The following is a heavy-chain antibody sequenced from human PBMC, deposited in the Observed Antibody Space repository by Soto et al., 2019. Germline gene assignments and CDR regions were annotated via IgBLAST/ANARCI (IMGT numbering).Heavy chain of an antibody. D-gene: IGHD5-18*01. J-gene: IGHJ6*02. Sequence: PGESLKISCKGSGYSFTSYWIGWVRQMPGKGLEWMGIIYPGDSDTRYSPSFQGQVTISADKSISTAYLQWSSLKALDTAMYYCARLHVDKAMAQYYYYYYGMDVWGQGTTVTVSS. CDR2: IYPGDSDT. CDR3: ARLHVDKAMAQYYYYYYGMDV. CDR1: GYSFTSYW. V-gene: IGHV5-51*01.